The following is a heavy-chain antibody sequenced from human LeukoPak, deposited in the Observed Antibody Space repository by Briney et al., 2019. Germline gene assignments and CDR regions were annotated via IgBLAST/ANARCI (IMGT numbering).Heavy chain of an antibody. CDR1: GFTFSSYS. V-gene: IGHV3-48*01. D-gene: IGHD6-6*01. CDR3: ARGSYSSSNYFDY. J-gene: IGHJ4*02. CDR2: ISSTGSTI. Sequence: GGSLRLSCAASGFTFSSYSMNWVRQAPGKGLEWVSYISSTGSTIYYADSVRGRFTISRDNAKNSLYLQMNSLRAEDTAVYYCARGSYSSSNYFDYWGQGTLVSVSS.